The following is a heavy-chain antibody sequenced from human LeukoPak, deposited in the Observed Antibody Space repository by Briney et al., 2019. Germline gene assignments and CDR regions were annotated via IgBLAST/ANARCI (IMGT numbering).Heavy chain of an antibody. Sequence: ASVKVSCKASGYTFTSYGISWVRQAPGQGLEWMGWTSAYNGNTNYAQKLQGRVTMTTDTSTSTAYMELRSLRSDDTAVYYCARDLPAHYYGSGSSLLAWFDPWGQGTLVTVSS. CDR2: TSAYNGNT. V-gene: IGHV1-18*01. CDR3: ARDLPAHYYGSGSSLLAWFDP. J-gene: IGHJ5*02. CDR1: GYTFTSYG. D-gene: IGHD3-10*01.